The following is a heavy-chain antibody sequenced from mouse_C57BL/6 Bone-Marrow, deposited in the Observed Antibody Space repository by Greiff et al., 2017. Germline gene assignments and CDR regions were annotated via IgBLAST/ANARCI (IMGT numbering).Heavy chain of an antibody. J-gene: IGHJ4*01. CDR3: ARSHYYGSPYAMDY. Sequence: EVQGVESGGGLVQPGGSLSLSCAASGFTFTDYYMSWVRQPPGKALEWLGFIRNKANGYTTEYSASVKGRFTISRDNSQSILYLQMNALRAEDSATYYCARSHYYGSPYAMDYWGQGTSVTVSS. CDR1: GFTFTDYY. D-gene: IGHD1-1*01. V-gene: IGHV7-3*01. CDR2: IRNKANGYTT.